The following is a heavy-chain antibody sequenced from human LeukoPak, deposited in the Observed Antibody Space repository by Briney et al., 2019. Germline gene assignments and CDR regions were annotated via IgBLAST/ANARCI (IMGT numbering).Heavy chain of an antibody. D-gene: IGHD6-19*01. CDR2: ISGSGGST. J-gene: IGHJ6*02. Sequence: GGSLRLSCAASGFTFSSYAMSWVRQAPGKGLEWVSAISGSGGSTYYADSVKGRFTISRDNSKNTLYLQMNSLRAEDTAVYYCANDKTGWYYYYGMDVWGQGTTVTVSS. CDR1: GFTFSSYA. V-gene: IGHV3-23*01. CDR3: ANDKTGWYYYYGMDV.